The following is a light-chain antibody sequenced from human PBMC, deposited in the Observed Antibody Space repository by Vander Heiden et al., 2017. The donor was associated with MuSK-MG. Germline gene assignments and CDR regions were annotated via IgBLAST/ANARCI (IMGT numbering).Light chain of an antibody. CDR2: LGS. CDR3: MQTLQTPIT. V-gene: IGKV2-28*01. J-gene: IGKJ5*01. CDR1: QSLLNSKGYNY. Sequence: DIVMTQSPLSLSVTPGEPASISCRSSQSLLNSKGYNYLDWYLQKPGQSPQLLIYLGSNRASGVPDRFSGSASGTDFTLKISRVEAEDVGVYYCMQTLQTPITFGQGTRLEIK.